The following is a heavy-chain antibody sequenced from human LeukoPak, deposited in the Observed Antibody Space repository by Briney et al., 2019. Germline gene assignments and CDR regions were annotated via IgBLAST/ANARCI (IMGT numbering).Heavy chain of an antibody. CDR3: ATAGVHCTNGVCYLDLYYYYGTDV. D-gene: IGHD2-8*01. V-gene: IGHV1-24*01. Sequence: ASVKVSCKVSGYTLTELSMHWVRQAPGKGLEWMGGFDPEDGETIYAQKFQGRVTMTEDTSTDTAYMELSSLRSEDTAVYYCATAGVHCTNGVCYLDLYYYYGTDVWGQGTTVTVSS. CDR1: GYTLTELS. J-gene: IGHJ6*02. CDR2: FDPEDGET.